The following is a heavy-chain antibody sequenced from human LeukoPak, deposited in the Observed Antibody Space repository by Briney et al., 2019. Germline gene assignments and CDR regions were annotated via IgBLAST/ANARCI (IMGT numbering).Heavy chain of an antibody. CDR2: ISSSSTYI. CDR3: ARSIPYGTTWYGRSDY. D-gene: IGHD6-13*01. J-gene: IGHJ4*02. V-gene: IGHV3-21*04. Sequence: GGSLRLSCAASGFTFSSYSMNWVRQAPGKGLEWVSSISSSSTYIYYADSVKGRFTISKDNAKNSLYLQMNSLRAEDTAIYYCARSIPYGTTWYGRSDYWGQGTLVTVSS. CDR1: GFTFSSYS.